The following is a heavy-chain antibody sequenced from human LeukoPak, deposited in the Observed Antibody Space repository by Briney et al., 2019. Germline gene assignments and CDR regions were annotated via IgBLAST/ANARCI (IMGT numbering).Heavy chain of an antibody. Sequence: SETLSLTCTVSGASISSSYWSWIRQAPGKRLEWIGYIYYNGNTKSNPSLKSRVTISADTSKNQFSLKLNSVTAADTAVYYCVRGNYDNRGYSNAFDIWGQGAMVTVSS. CDR3: VRGNYDNRGYSNAFDI. CDR2: IYYNGNT. J-gene: IGHJ3*02. CDR1: GASISSSY. D-gene: IGHD3-22*01. V-gene: IGHV4-59*01.